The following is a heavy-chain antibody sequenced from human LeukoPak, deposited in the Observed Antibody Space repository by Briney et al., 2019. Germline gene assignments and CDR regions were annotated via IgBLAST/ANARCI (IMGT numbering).Heavy chain of an antibody. CDR1: GYTLTELS. D-gene: IGHD5-18*01. V-gene: IGHV1-24*01. J-gene: IGHJ4*02. CDR2: FDPEDGET. CDR3: AIARGAAMVTFFDY. Sequence: GASVKVSCKVSGYTLTELSMHWVRQAPGKGLEWMGGFDPEDGETIYAQKFQGRVTMTEDTSTDTAYMELSSLRPEDTAVYYCAIARGAAMVTFFDYWGQGTLVTVSS.